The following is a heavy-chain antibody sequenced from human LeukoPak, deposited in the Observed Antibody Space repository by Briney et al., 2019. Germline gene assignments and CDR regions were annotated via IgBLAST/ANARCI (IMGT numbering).Heavy chain of an antibody. Sequence: SQTLSLTCTVSGCSISSGDYYWSWIRQPPGKGLEWIGYIYYSGSTYYNPSLKSRVTISVDTSKNQFSLKLSSVTAADTAVYYCARAKTGLGDIVLVPAGYAFDIWGQGTMVTVSS. D-gene: IGHD2-2*01. V-gene: IGHV4-30-4*01. J-gene: IGHJ3*02. CDR1: GCSISSGDYY. CDR2: IYYSGST. CDR3: ARAKTGLGDIVLVPAGYAFDI.